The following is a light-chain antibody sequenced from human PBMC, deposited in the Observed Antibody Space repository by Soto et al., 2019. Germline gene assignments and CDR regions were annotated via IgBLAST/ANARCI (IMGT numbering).Light chain of an antibody. J-gene: IGLJ2*01. CDR3: AAWDGTLNNVL. Sequence: QSVLTQPPSASGTPGQRVTISCSGSVSSIGTNTVNWYRQLPGTAPKLLIYGNNQRPSGVPDRFSGSKSGTSASLGISGLQSEDEADYYCAAWDGTLNNVLFGGGTKVTDL. CDR2: GNN. V-gene: IGLV1-44*01. CDR1: VSSIGTNT.